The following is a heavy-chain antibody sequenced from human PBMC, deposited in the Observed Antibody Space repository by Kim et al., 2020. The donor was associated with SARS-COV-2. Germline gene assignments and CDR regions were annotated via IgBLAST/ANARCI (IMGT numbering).Heavy chain of an antibody. CDR3: ARVALIGYDISGYYYGMDV. CDR2: IYYSGST. V-gene: IGHV4-31*03. D-gene: IGHD3-3*02. J-gene: IGHJ6*02. CDR1: GGSISSGGYY. Sequence: SETLSLTCTVSGGSISSGGYYWSWIRQHPGKGLEWIGYIYYSGSTYYNPSLKSRVTISVDTSKNQFSLKLSSVTAADTAVYYCARVALIGYDISGYYYGMDVWGQGTTVTVSS.